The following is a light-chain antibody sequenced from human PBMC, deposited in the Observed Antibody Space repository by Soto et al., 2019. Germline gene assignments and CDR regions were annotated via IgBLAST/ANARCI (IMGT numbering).Light chain of an antibody. CDR3: QQTYSTPLYT. CDR1: QSIDSY. J-gene: IGKJ2*01. CDR2: AVS. Sequence: EIQMTQSPSSLSATVGESVTITCRASQSIDSYLNWYQQKPGKAPKLLIYAVSNLQSGVPSRFSGSGSGTDFSLTVSSLQPEDSATYYCQQTYSTPLYTFGQGTKLEIK. V-gene: IGKV1-39*01.